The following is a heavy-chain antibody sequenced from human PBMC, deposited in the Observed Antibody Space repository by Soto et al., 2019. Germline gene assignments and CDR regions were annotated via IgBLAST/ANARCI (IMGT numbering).Heavy chain of an antibody. J-gene: IGHJ4*02. CDR2: INAGNGNT. CDR1: GYTFTSYA. CDR3: ARSLAVAGLAFDY. Sequence: ASVKVSCKASGYTFTSYAMHWVRQAPGQRLEWMGWINAGNGNTKYSQKFQGRVTITRDTSASTAYMELSSLRSDDTAVYYCARSLAVAGLAFDYWGQGTLVTVSS. V-gene: IGHV1-3*01. D-gene: IGHD6-19*01.